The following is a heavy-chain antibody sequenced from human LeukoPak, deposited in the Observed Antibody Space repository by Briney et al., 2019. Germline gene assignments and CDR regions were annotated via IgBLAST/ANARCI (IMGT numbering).Heavy chain of an antibody. Sequence: PSETLSLTCAVYGGSFSGYYWSWIRQPPGKGLEWIGEINHSGSTNYNPSLKSRVTISVDMSKNQFSLKLSSVTAADTAVYYCARGEVCSGGSCYRSRKPYDYWGQGTLVTVSS. V-gene: IGHV4-34*01. CDR2: INHSGST. CDR1: GGSFSGYY. J-gene: IGHJ4*02. CDR3: ARGEVCSGGSCYRSRKPYDY. D-gene: IGHD2-15*01.